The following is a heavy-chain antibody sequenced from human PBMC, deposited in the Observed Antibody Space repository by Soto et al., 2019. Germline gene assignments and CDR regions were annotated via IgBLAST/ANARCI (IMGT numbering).Heavy chain of an antibody. V-gene: IGHV1-18*04. J-gene: IGHJ4*02. Sequence: QIQLVQSGGEVKKPGASVKVSCKASGYTFRSYGISWVRQAPGQGLEWVGWISAYNGDTHYAPKFQDRITLTTETSTDTAYMELRSLRLDDTAVYYCARDWSRYYDNSGLICFYWGQGSLVTVSS. CDR3: ARDWSRYYDNSGLICFY. CDR1: GYTFRSYG. CDR2: ISAYNGDT. D-gene: IGHD3-22*01.